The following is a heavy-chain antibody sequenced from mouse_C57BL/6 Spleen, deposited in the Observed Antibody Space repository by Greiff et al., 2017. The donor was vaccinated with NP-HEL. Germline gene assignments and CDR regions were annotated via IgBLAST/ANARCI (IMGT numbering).Heavy chain of an antibody. J-gene: IGHJ3*01. CDR2: FYPGSGSI. Sequence: VQLQQSGAELVKPGASVKLSCKASGYTFTEYTIHWVKQRSGQGLEWIGWFYPGSGSIKYNEKFKDKATLTADKYSSTVYMELSRLTAEDSAVYFCARNEKETSYYSNYVGFAYWGQGTLVTVSA. CDR3: ARNEKETSYYSNYVGFAY. D-gene: IGHD2-5*01. CDR1: GYTFTEYT. V-gene: IGHV1-62-2*01.